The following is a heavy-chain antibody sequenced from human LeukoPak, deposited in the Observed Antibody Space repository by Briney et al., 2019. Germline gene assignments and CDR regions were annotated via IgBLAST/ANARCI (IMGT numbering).Heavy chain of an antibody. V-gene: IGHV3-21*01. J-gene: IGHJ4*02. CDR1: GFTFSSYS. Sequence: GGSLRLSCAASGFTFSSYSMNWVRQAPGKGLEWVSSISSTSTYINYADSVKGRFTISRDNSKNTLYLQMNSLRAEDTAVYYCARDSGPEIFGVVIGFDYWGQGTLVTVSS. CDR2: ISSTSTYI. D-gene: IGHD3-3*01. CDR3: ARDSGPEIFGVVIGFDY.